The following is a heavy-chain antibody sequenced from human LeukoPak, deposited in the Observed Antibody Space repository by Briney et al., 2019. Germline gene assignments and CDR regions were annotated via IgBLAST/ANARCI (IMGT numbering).Heavy chain of an antibody. V-gene: IGHV3-7*01. CDR2: IKQDGSEK. D-gene: IGHD2-21*01. J-gene: IGHJ4*02. CDR1: GDSISSSSYY. Sequence: PSETLSLTCTVSGDSISSSSYYWGWIRQTPGKGLEWVANIKQDGSEKYYVDSVQGRFTISRDNARKSLYLQMNSLRAEDTAVYFCARDCFADNNYWGQGILVTVSS. CDR3: ARDCFADNNY.